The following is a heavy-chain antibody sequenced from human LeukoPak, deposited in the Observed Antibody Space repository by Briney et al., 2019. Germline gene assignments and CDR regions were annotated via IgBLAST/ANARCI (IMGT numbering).Heavy chain of an antibody. CDR2: INPNTGGT. CDR1: GYTFSGYF. Sequence: GASVKVSCKTSGYTFSGYFIHWIRQAPGQGLEWMGRINPNTGGTNYAQKFQGRVTMTSDSSIRSAYMDLSRLSLDDSAVYYCARDLLRDGYNPFNWFDPWGQGTLVTVSS. V-gene: IGHV1-2*06. D-gene: IGHD5-24*01. J-gene: IGHJ5*02. CDR3: ARDLLRDGYNPFNWFDP.